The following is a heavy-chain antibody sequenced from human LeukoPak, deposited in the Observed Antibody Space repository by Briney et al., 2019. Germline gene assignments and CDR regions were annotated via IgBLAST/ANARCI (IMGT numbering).Heavy chain of an antibody. CDR2: IIPIFGTA. D-gene: IGHD5-18*01. J-gene: IGHJ6*04. Sequence: SVKVSCKAPGGTFSSYAISWVRQAPGQGLEWMGGIIPIFGTANYAQKFQGRVTITADESTSTAYMELSSLRSEDTAVYYCARVLLERGYSYGSGLDYYGMDVWGKGTTVTVSS. V-gene: IGHV1-69*13. CDR1: GGTFSSYA. CDR3: ARVLLERGYSYGSGLDYYGMDV.